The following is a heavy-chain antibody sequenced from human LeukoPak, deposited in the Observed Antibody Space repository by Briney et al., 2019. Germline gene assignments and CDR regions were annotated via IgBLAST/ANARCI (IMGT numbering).Heavy chain of an antibody. D-gene: IGHD4/OR15-4a*01. Sequence: GGSLRLSCAASGFTFSSYSMNWVRQAPGKGLEWVSAISGSGGSTYYADSVKGRFTISRDNSKNTLYLQMNSLRAEDTAVYYCAKNFPRLTMARGYFDYWGQGTLVTVSS. V-gene: IGHV3-23*01. J-gene: IGHJ4*02. CDR3: AKNFPRLTMARGYFDY. CDR2: ISGSGGST. CDR1: GFTFSSYS.